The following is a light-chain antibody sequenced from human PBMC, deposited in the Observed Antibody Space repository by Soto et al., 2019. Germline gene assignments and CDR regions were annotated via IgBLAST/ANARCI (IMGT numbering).Light chain of an antibody. CDR2: GAS. J-gene: IGKJ1*01. V-gene: IGKV3-20*01. CDR1: QSVDSTF. Sequence: EIVLTQSPGSLSLSPGERATLSCRASQSVDSTFFAWYQKNPGEAPRLLIYGASKRDTGVPDRFSGSGSGTDFTLTISRLEPEDFAVYYCQQYMSSVTFGQGTKVEI. CDR3: QQYMSSVT.